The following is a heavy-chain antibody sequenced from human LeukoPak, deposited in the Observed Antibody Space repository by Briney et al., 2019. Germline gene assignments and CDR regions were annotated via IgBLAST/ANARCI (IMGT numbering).Heavy chain of an antibody. CDR2: ISGSGGST. CDR3: AKDRWIISDY. V-gene: IGHV3-23*01. D-gene: IGHD1-1*01. CDR1: GFTFSSYG. Sequence: SGGTLRLSCAVSGFTFSSYGMSWVRQAPGKGLEWVSAISGSGGSTYYAGSVKGRFTISRDNSKNTLYLQMNSLRAEDTALYYCAKDRWIISDYWGQGILVTVSS. J-gene: IGHJ4*02.